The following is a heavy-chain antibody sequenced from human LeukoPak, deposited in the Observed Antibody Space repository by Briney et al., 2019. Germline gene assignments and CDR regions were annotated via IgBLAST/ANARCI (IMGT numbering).Heavy chain of an antibody. CDR3: ASIPRDGYSPFDY. J-gene: IGHJ4*02. V-gene: IGHV4-39*07. D-gene: IGHD5-24*01. CDR2: IYYSGST. CDR1: GGSISSSSYY. Sequence: SETLSLTCTVSGGSISSSSYYWGWIRQPPGKGLEWIGSIYYSGSTYYNPSLKSRVTISVDTSKNQFSLKLSSVTAADTAVYYCASIPRDGYSPFDYWGQGTLVTVSS.